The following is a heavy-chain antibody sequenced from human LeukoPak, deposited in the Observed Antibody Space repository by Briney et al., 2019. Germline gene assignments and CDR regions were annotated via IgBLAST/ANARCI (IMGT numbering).Heavy chain of an antibody. Sequence: SGPTLVKPTQTLTLTCTFSGFSLTSSGVGVGCIRQPPGKALEWLALIYWDDDKRYNTSLKSRLTITKDTSKNQVVLTMTNMDPVDTATYYCARSSYYSWYFDYWGQGTLVTVST. CDR3: ARSSYYSWYFDY. CDR2: IYWDDDK. J-gene: IGHJ4*02. V-gene: IGHV2-5*02. CDR1: GFSLTSSGVG. D-gene: IGHD3-22*01.